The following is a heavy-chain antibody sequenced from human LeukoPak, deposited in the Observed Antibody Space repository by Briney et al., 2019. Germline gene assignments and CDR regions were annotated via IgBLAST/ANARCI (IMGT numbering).Heavy chain of an antibody. CDR1: GYTFTGYY. V-gene: IGHV1-2*02. CDR2: INPNSGGT. D-gene: IGHD3-16*01. Sequence: ASVKVSCKASGYTFTGYYMHWVRQAPGQGLEWMGWINPNSGGTNYAQKFQGRVTMTRDTSISTAYMELSRLRSDDTAVYYCARPKGGGSPYYYYYMDVWGKGTTVTVSS. CDR3: ARPKGGGSPYYYYYMDV. J-gene: IGHJ6*03.